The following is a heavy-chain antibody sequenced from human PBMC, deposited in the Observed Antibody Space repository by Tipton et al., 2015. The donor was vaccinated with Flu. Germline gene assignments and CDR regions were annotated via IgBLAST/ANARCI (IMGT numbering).Heavy chain of an antibody. CDR3: ARGIYISSSWYVGRGDPNKNDY. D-gene: IGHD6-13*01. J-gene: IGHJ4*02. Sequence: LRLSCIVSGYSISSGYYWGWIRQPPGKGLEWIGSIYHTGSTYYNPSLKSRVTISVDTSKNQLSLKLSSVTAADTAVYYCARGIYISSSWYVGRGDPNKNDYWGQGTLVTVSS. CDR1: GYSISSGYY. V-gene: IGHV4-38-2*02. CDR2: IYHTGST.